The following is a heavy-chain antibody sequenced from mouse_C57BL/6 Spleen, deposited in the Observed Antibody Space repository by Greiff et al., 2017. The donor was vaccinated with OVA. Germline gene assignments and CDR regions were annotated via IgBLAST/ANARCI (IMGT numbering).Heavy chain of an antibody. D-gene: IGHD2-5*01. CDR2: IDPSDSYT. Sequence: QVQLQQPGAELVMPGASVKLSCKASGYTFTSYWMHWVKQRPGQGLEWIGEIDPSDSYTNYNQKFKGKSTLTVDKSSTTAYMQLSSLTSEDSAVYCCARWAYYSDYETWFACWGQGTLVTVSA. J-gene: IGHJ3*01. CDR3: ARWAYYSDYETWFAC. CDR1: GYTFTSYW. V-gene: IGHV1-69*01.